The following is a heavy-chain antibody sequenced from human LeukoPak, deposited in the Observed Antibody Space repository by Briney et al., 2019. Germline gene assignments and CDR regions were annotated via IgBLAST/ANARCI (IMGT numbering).Heavy chain of an antibody. J-gene: IGHJ4*02. Sequence: SVKVSCKASGFTFTSSTIRWVRQARGQRLEWIGWIVVGSGNTNYAQKFQERVIITRDMSTTTVYMELSSLRSEDTAVYYCEGTTWFGELTLDYWGQGTLVTVSS. CDR3: EGTTWFGELTLDY. V-gene: IGHV1-58*02. D-gene: IGHD3-10*01. CDR1: GFTFTSST. CDR2: IVVGSGNT.